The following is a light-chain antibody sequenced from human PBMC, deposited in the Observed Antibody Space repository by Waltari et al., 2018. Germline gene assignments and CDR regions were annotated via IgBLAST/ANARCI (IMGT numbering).Light chain of an antibody. J-gene: IGKJ2*01. CDR3: QQYYSTPPYT. V-gene: IGKV4-1*01. CDR2: WAS. CDR1: QSVLYSSNNKNY. Sequence: DIVMTQSPDSLAVSLGERATINCKSSQSVLYSSNNKNYLAWYQQKPGQPPKLLIYWASTRESGVPDRCSGSGSETDFTLTISSLQAEDVAVYYCQQYYSTPPYTFGQGTKLEIK.